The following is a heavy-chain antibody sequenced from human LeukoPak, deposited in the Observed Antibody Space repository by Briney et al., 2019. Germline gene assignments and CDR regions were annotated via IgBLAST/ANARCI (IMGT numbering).Heavy chain of an antibody. CDR1: GFTFSSYA. J-gene: IGHJ4*02. CDR2: ISYDGSNK. V-gene: IGHV3-30*01. D-gene: IGHD3-3*01. Sequence: GGSLRLSCAASGFTFSSYAMHWVRQAPGKGLEWVAVISYDGSNKYYADSVKGRFTISRDNSKNTLYLQMNSLRAEDTAVYYCASPYDFWSGDDYWGQGTLVTVSS. CDR3: ASPYDFWSGDDY.